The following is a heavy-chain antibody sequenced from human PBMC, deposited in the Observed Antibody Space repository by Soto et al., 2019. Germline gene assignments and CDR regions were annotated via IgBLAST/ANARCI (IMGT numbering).Heavy chain of an antibody. V-gene: IGHV3-15*01. CDR3: TIRTLYGSEPWWYGMDV. CDR1: GFTFSNAW. J-gene: IGHJ6*02. Sequence: TGGSLRLSCAASGFTFSNAWMSWVRQAPGKGLEWVGRIKSKTDGGTTDYAAPVKGRFTISRDDSKNTLYLQMNSLKTEDTAVYYCTIRTLYGSEPWWYGMDVWGQGTTVTVSS. CDR2: IKSKTDGGTT. D-gene: IGHD3-10*01.